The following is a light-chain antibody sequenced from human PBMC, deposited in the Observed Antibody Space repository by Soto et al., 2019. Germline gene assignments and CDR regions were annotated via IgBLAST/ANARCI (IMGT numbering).Light chain of an antibody. CDR3: QQRSNWPPDLT. CDR2: DAS. V-gene: IGKV3-11*01. CDR1: QSVSSY. J-gene: IGKJ4*01. Sequence: EIVLTQSPATLSLSPGERATLSCRASQSVSSYLAWYQQKPGQAPRLLIYDASNRATGIPARFSGSGSGTDFTLTISSLEPEDFAVYYCQQRSNWPPDLTFGGGTKWIS.